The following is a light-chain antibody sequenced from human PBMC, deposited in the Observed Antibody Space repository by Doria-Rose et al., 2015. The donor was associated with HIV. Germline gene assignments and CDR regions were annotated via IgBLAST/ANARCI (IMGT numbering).Light chain of an antibody. Sequence: QSISSWLAWYQQEPGKAPKLLIYKASTLESGVPSRFSGSGSGTSFTPTITSLQPDDFATYYCQQYNSYPWTFGQGTKVEIK. J-gene: IGKJ1*01. CDR3: QQYNSYPWT. CDR1: QSISSW. V-gene: IGKV1-5*03. CDR2: KAS.